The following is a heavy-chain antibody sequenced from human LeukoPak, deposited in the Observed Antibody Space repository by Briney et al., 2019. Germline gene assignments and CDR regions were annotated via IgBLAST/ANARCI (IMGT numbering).Heavy chain of an antibody. CDR3: AKDRHDYYYDSSGPIDY. CDR1: GFTFSSYA. CDR2: ISGSGGST. Sequence: GGSLRLSCAASGFTFSSYAMSWVRQAPGKGLEWVSAISGSGGSTYYADSVKGRFTISRDNSKNTLYLQMNSLRAEGTAVYYCAKDRHDYYYDSSGPIDYWGQGTLVTVSS. J-gene: IGHJ4*02. V-gene: IGHV3-23*01. D-gene: IGHD3-22*01.